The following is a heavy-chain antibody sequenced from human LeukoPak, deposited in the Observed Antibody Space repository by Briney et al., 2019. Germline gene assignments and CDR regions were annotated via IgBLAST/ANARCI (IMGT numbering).Heavy chain of an antibody. D-gene: IGHD6-13*01. CDR1: GFTFSGYA. CDR3: ASEKGIAAAGFDC. CDR2: IRGSGGST. V-gene: IGHV3-23*01. Sequence: GGSLRLSCAASGFTFSGYAMSWVRQAPGKGLEWVSAIRGSGGSTYYADSVKGRFTISRDNSKNTLYLQMNSLRAEDTAVYYCASEKGIAAAGFDCWGQGTLVTVSS. J-gene: IGHJ4*02.